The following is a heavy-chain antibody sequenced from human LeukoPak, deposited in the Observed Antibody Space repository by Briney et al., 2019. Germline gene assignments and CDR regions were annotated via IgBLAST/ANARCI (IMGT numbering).Heavy chain of an antibody. CDR3: ARVATYYYDSSGSNDAFDI. CDR2: INPSGGST. CDR1: GYTFTSYY. Sequence: ASVKVSCKASGYTFTSYYMHWVRQAPGQGLEWMGIINPSGGSTSYAQKFQGRVTMTRDTSTSTVYMGLSSLRSEDTAVYYCARVATYYYDSSGSNDAFDIWGQGTMVTVSS. J-gene: IGHJ3*02. V-gene: IGHV1-46*01. D-gene: IGHD3-22*01.